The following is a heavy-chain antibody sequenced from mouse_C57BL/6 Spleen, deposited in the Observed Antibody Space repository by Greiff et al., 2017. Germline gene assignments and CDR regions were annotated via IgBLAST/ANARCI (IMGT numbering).Heavy chain of an antibody. J-gene: IGHJ1*03. V-gene: IGHV5-6*01. CDR1: GFNFSGYG. CDR2: ISSGGSNT. Sequence: EVKLVESGGDLVKPGGSLKLSCAASGFNFSGYGMPWVRQTPDKRLEWVATISSGGSNTYYPDRVKGRFTISRDTAKNTLYLQMSSLKSEDTAMKYCARGQDGYFDVWGTGTTVTVSS. CDR3: ARGQDGYFDV.